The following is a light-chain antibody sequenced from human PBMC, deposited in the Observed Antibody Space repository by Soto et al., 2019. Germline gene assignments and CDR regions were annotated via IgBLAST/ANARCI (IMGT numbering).Light chain of an antibody. J-gene: IGLJ2*01. CDR3: ETWDGSLNAVI. CDR2: DNT. CDR1: SSNIGNNY. Sequence: QSVLTQPPSVSAAPGQNVTISCSGSSSNIGNNYVSWYLQLLGTAPKLLIFDNTKRPSGIPGRFSGSKSGTSATLNITGLQTGDEADYYCETWDGSLNAVIFGGGTQLTVL. V-gene: IGLV1-51*01.